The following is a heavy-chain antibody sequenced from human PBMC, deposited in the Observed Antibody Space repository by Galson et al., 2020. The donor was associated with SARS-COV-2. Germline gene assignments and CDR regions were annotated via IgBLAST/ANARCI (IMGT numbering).Heavy chain of an antibody. CDR1: GYTFTGYY. CDR3: ATLAGTTGYYYYGMDV. D-gene: IGHD1-7*01. CDR2: INPNSGGT. J-gene: IGHJ6*02. V-gene: IGHV1-2*02. Sequence: ASVKVSCKASGYTFTGYYMHWVRQAPGQGLEWMGWINPNSGGTNYAQKFQGRFTMTRDTSISTAYMELSRLRSDDTAVYYCATLAGTTGYYYYGMDVWGQGTTVTVSS.